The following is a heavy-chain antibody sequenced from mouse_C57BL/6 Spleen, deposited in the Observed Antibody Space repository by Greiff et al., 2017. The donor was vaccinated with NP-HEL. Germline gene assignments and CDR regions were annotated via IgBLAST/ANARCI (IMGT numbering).Heavy chain of an antibody. CDR3: ARQSNPYLAMDY. V-gene: IGHV5-6*01. Sequence: EVHLVESGGDLVKPGGSLKLSCAASGFTFSSYGMSWVRQTPDKRLEWVATISSGGSYTYYPDSVKGRFTISRDNAKNTLYLQMSSLKSEDTAMYYCARQSNPYLAMDYWGQGTSVTVSS. J-gene: IGHJ4*01. CDR1: GFTFSSYG. D-gene: IGHD2-10*01. CDR2: ISSGGSYT.